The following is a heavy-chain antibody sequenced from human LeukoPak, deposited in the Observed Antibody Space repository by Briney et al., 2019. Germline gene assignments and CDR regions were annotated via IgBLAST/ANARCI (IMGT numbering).Heavy chain of an antibody. CDR3: ARGQYSPYYDFWSGYQDNWFDP. CDR2: IYYSGST. Sequence: KPSETLSLTCTVSGGSISSHYWSWIRQPPGKGLEWIGYIYYSGSTNYNPSLKSRVTISVDTSKNQFSLKLSSVTAADTAVYYCARGQYSPYYDFWSGYQDNWFDPWGQGTLVTVSS. J-gene: IGHJ5*02. CDR1: GGSISSHY. D-gene: IGHD3-3*01. V-gene: IGHV4-59*11.